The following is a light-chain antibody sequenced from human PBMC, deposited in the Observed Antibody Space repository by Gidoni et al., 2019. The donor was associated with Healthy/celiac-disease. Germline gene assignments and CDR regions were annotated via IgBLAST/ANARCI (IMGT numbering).Light chain of an antibody. CDR1: SSDVGGYNY. CDR2: EVS. CDR3: SSYTSSSTFYV. V-gene: IGLV2-14*01. Sequence: QSALTHPASVSGSPGQSITIPCTGTSSDVGGYNYVSWYQQHPGKAPKLMIYEVSNRPSGVSNRFSGSKSGNTASLTISGLQAEDEADYYCSSYTSSSTFYVFGTGTKVTVL. J-gene: IGLJ1*01.